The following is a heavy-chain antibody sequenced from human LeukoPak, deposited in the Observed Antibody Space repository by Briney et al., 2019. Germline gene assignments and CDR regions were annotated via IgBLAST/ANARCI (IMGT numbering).Heavy chain of an antibody. D-gene: IGHD6-13*01. CDR1: GYSISSGYY. J-gene: IGHJ3*01. CDR2: GFHDGDT. Sequence: SETLSLTCTVSGYSISSGYYWGWTRQIPGKGLEWIGRGFHDGDTHYNPSLKSRVTISLDTSKNQVSLRLSSVIAADTALYYCARDSSRDLAFDVWGQGTMVTVSS. V-gene: IGHV4-38-2*02. CDR3: ARDSSRDLAFDV.